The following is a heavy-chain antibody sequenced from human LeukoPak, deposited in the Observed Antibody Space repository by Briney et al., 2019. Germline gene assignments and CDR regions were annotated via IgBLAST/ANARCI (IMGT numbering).Heavy chain of an antibody. CDR3: ARELLGAPTPGAY. CDR2: VHKTGKT. Sequence: SETLSLTCALSTVSCSSGNWWSWVRQPPGKGLEWIGEVHKTGKTNYNPSLKTRVTISIDASKNQLSLELTSVTAADAAVYYCARELLGAPTPGAYWGQGTRVTVSS. D-gene: IGHD7-27*01. V-gene: IGHV4-4*02. CDR1: TVSCSSGNW. J-gene: IGHJ4*02.